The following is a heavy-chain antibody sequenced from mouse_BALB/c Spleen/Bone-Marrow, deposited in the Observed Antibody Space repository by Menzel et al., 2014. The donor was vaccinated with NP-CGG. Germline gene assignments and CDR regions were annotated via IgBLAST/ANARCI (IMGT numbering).Heavy chain of an antibody. CDR2: INPDSSTI. J-gene: IGHJ2*01. CDR1: GFDFSRYW. CDR3: TTRISRDGY. Sequence: EVNVVESGGGLVQPGGSLKLSCAAPGFDFSRYWMSWVRQAPGKGLEWIGEINPDSSTINYTPSLKDKFIISRDNAKNTLYLQMSKVRSEDTALYYFTTRISRDGYWGQGTTLTVSS. D-gene: IGHD3-3*01. V-gene: IGHV4-1*02.